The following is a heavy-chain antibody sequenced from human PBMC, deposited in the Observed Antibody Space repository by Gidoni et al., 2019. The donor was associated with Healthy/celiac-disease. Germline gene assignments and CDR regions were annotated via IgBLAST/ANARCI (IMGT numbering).Heavy chain of an antibody. CDR3: ARDTETLYIWDSPTASKGYFDY. CDR2: ISYDGSNK. CDR1: GFTFSSYA. Sequence: QVQLVESGGGVVQPGRSLRLSCAASGFTFSSYAMHWVRQAPGKGLEWVAVISYDGSNKYYADSVKGRFTISRDNSKNTLDLQMNSLRAEDTAVYYCARDTETLYIWDSPTASKGYFDYWGQGTLVTVSS. D-gene: IGHD4-4*01. V-gene: IGHV3-30-3*01. J-gene: IGHJ4*02.